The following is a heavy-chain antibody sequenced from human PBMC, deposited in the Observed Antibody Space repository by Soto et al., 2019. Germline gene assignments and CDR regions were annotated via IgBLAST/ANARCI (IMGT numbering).Heavy chain of an antibody. CDR2: ISASNGHT. D-gene: IGHD6-19*01. CDR1: DYTFTNYG. V-gene: IGHV1-18*01. J-gene: IGHJ3*02. Sequence: QVQLVQSGAEVKKPGASVQVSCKASDYTFTNYGISWVRQAPGQGLEWMGWISASNGHTNYAQKLHGRVTMTTDTSPSTAYMERSSLRSDEPAVYYWERSRTGSPRDAFDIWGQGTMVTVSS. CDR3: ERSRTGSPRDAFDI.